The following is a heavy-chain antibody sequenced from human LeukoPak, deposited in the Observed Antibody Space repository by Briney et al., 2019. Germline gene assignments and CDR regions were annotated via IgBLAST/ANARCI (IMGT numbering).Heavy chain of an antibody. J-gene: IGHJ5*01. CDR3: AKDPKGAFRYFDWFHY. CDR1: GFTFSNYA. Sequence: GGSLRLSCAASGFTFSNYAMSWVRQAPGKGLEWVSALSGSGGSTYYADSVKGRFTISRDNSKNTLYLQMNSLRAEDTAVYYCAKDPKGAFRYFDWFHYWGQGTLVTVSS. V-gene: IGHV3-23*01. D-gene: IGHD3-9*01. CDR2: LSGSGGST.